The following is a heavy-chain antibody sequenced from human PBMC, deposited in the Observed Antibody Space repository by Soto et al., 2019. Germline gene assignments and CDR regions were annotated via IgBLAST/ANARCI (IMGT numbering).Heavy chain of an antibody. CDR2: IYYSGST. J-gene: IGHJ5*02. CDR3: ARQLLWFGELLNWFDP. D-gene: IGHD3-10*01. V-gene: IGHV4-59*08. CDR1: GGSISSYY. Sequence: PSETLSLTCTVSGGSISSYYWSWIRQPPGKGLEWIGYIYYSGSTNYNPSLKSRVTISVDTSKNQFSLKLSSVTAADTAVYYCARQLLWFGELLNWFDPWGQGTLVTVS.